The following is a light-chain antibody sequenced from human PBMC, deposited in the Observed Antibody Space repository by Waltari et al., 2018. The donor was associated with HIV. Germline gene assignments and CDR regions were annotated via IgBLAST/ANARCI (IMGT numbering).Light chain of an antibody. CDR1: SSDVGGYNY. J-gene: IGLJ2*01. Sequence: QSALTQPASVSGSPGQSITISCTGTSSDVGGYNYVSWYQQHPGKAPKLMLYDVSNRPSGVSNRFSGSKSGNTASLTISGLRADDEADYYCSSYTSSSTVVFAGGTKLTVL. CDR2: DVS. CDR3: SSYTSSSTVV. V-gene: IGLV2-14*01.